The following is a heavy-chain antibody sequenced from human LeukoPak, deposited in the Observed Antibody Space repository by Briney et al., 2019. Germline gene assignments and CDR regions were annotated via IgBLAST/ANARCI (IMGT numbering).Heavy chain of an antibody. CDR1: GGSISSYY. V-gene: IGHV4-38-2*02. Sequence: SETLSLTCTVSGGSISSYYWSWIRQPPGKGLEWIGSIYHSGSTYYNPSLKSRVTISVDTSKNQFSLKLSSVTAADTAVYYCAREPNSRLRSFDYWGQGTLVTVSS. CDR3: AREPNSRLRSFDY. D-gene: IGHD4-23*01. J-gene: IGHJ4*02. CDR2: IYHSGST.